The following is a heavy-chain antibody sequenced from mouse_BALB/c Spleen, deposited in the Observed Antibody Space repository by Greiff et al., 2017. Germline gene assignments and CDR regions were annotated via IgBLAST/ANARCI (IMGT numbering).Heavy chain of an antibody. CDR2: IYPGNVNT. D-gene: IGHD1-1*01. Sequence: VQLQQSGPELVKPGASVKMSCKASGYTFTSYVMHWVKQRPGQGLEWIGWIYPGNVNTKYNEKFKGKATLTADKSSSTAYMQLSSLTSEDSAVYFCAREGITTVVRGDFDYWGQGTTLTVSS. V-gene: IGHV1S56*01. CDR3: AREGITTVVRGDFDY. CDR1: GYTFTSYV. J-gene: IGHJ2*01.